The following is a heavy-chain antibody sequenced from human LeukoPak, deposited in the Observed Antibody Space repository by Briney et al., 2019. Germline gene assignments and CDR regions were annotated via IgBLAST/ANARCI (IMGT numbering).Heavy chain of an antibody. CDR2: ISSSGSTI. CDR3: AREDGAGVGGVIDC. J-gene: IGHJ4*02. D-gene: IGHD1-26*01. CDR1: GFTFSGYE. V-gene: IGHV3-48*03. Sequence: GGSLRLSCEGSGFTFSGYEMNWVRQAPGKGLEWVSCISSSGSTIYYSDSVKGRFTISRDNAKNSLYLRMNSLRAEDTAVYYCAREDGAGVGGVIDCWGQGTLVTVSS.